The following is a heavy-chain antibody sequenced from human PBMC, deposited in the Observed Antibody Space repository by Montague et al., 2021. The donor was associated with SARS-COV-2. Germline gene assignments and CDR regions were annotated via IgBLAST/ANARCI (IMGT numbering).Heavy chain of an antibody. V-gene: IGHV4-59*01. J-gene: IGHJ4*02. CDR2: IYYSGST. CDR3: ARQGEDWTGSNCCYDY. D-gene: IGHD1-20*01. CDR1: GGSISTYY. Sequence: SETLSLTCTVSGGSISTYYWSWIRQPPGKGLEGIGYIYYSGSTNYNPSLKSRVTISIDTSKNQFSLKLSSVTAADTAVYYCARQGEDWTGSNCCYDYWGQGTLVTVSS.